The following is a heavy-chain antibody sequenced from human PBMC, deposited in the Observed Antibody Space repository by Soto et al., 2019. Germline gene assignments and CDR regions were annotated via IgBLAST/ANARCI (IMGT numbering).Heavy chain of an antibody. CDR1: GFTFSSYA. D-gene: IGHD1-26*01. CDR2: ISYDGSNK. V-gene: IGHV3-30-3*01. J-gene: IGHJ4*02. CDR3: AGGATDFDY. Sequence: QVQLVESGGGVVQPGRSLRLSCAASGFTFSSYAMHWVRQAPGKGLEWVAVISYDGSNKYYADSVKGRFTISRDNSKNTLYLQMNSLRAEDTAVYYCAGGATDFDYWGQGTLVTVSS.